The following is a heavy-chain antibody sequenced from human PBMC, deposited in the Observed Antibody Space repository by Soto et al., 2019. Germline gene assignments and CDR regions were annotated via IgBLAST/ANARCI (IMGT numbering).Heavy chain of an antibody. J-gene: IGHJ3*01. Sequence: SEALSLTCTVSGGSISSYYWSWIRQPPGKGLEWIGYIYYSGSTNYNPSLKSRVTISVDTSKNQFSLKLSSVTAADTAVYFCARARGQRHRNAFLVWGQGTMVTVSS. D-gene: IGHD1-1*01. CDR1: GGSISSYY. V-gene: IGHV4-59*08. CDR2: IYYSGST. CDR3: ARARGQRHRNAFLV.